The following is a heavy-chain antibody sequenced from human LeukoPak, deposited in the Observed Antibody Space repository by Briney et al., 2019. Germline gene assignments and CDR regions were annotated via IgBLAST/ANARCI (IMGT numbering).Heavy chain of an antibody. D-gene: IGHD1-26*01. CDR2: IYYSGST. CDR1: GGSISSYY. CDR3: ARGSGSYNDY. V-gene: IGHV4-59*01. J-gene: IGHJ4*02. Sequence: SETLSLTCTVSGGSISSYYWSWIRQPPGKGLEWIGYIYYSGSTNYNPSLKSRVTISVDTSKNQFSLKLSSVTAADTAVYYYARGSGSYNDYWGQGTLVTVSS.